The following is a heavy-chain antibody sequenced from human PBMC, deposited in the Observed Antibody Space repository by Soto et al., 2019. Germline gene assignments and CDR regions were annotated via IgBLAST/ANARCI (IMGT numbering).Heavy chain of an antibody. V-gene: IGHV4-4*02. CDR2: IYHSGST. Sequence: SETLSLTCAVSGGSISSSNWWSWVRQPPGKGLEWIGEIYHSGSTNYNPSLKSRVTISVDKSKNQFSLKLSSVTAADTAVYYCARYLGYCSSTSCYHFDYWGQGTLVTVSS. J-gene: IGHJ4*02. CDR3: ARYLGYCSSTSCYHFDY. D-gene: IGHD2-2*01. CDR1: GGSISSSNW.